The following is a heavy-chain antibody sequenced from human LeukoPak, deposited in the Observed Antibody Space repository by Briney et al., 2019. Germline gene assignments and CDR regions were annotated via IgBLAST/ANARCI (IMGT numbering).Heavy chain of an antibody. CDR2: ISWNSGSI. V-gene: IGHV3-9*01. CDR1: GFTFDDYA. Sequence: PGGSLRLSCAASGFTFDDYAMHWVRQAPGKGLEWVSGISWNSGSIGYADSVKGRFTISRDNAKNSLYLQMNSLRAEDTALYCCAKDIGYSYGYQFDYWGQGTLVTVSS. J-gene: IGHJ4*02. CDR3: AKDIGYSYGYQFDY. D-gene: IGHD5-18*01.